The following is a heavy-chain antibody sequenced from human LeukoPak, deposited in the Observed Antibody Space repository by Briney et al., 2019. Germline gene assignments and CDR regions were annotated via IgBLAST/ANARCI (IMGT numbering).Heavy chain of an antibody. CDR1: GYTFTVHY. Sequence: ASVKVSCKASGYTFTVHYVHWLRQAPGQGPEWMGWIHPNGGTNYAPKFQGRVTLTRDTSISTAYMELSSLSSDDTAVYYCARMWSDYSHYDYWGQGTLVTVSS. CDR3: ARMWSDYSHYDY. J-gene: IGHJ4*02. V-gene: IGHV1-2*02. CDR2: IHPNGGT. D-gene: IGHD4-11*01.